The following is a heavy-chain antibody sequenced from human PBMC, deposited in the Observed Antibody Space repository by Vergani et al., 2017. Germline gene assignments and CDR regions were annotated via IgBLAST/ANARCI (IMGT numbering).Heavy chain of an antibody. V-gene: IGHV3-30*18. J-gene: IGHJ4*02. CDR2: ISYDGSNK. Sequence: QVQLVESGGGVVQPGRSLRLSCAASGFTFSSYGMHWVRQAPGKGLEWVAVISYDGSNKYYADSVKGRFTISRDNSKNTLYLQMNSLRAEDTAVYYCAKDWDTAMVTGWYYFDYWGQGTLVTVSS. CDR1: GFTFSSYG. D-gene: IGHD5-18*01. CDR3: AKDWDTAMVTGWYYFDY.